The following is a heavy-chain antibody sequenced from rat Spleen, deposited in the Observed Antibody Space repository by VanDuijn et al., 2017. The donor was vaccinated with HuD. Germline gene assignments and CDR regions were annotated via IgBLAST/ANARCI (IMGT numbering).Heavy chain of an antibody. Sequence: EVQLVESGGGLVQPGRSLKLSCAASGFTFSSYDMAWIRQAPGKGLEWVASITNTGDSTYYPDSVKGRFTISRDNAQSTLYLQMHSLRSEDTATYYCTRDLYLGFAYWGQGTLVTVSS. CDR3: TRDLYLGFAY. D-gene: IGHD2-1*01. CDR1: GFTFSSYD. CDR2: ITNTGDST. J-gene: IGHJ3*01. V-gene: IGHV5-31*01.